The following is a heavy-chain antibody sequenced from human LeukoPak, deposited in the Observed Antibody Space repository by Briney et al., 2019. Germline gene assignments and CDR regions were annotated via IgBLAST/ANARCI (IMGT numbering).Heavy chain of an antibody. CDR2: IYPGDSDT. CDR3: ARLQFYYYYYMDV. D-gene: IGHD4-11*01. V-gene: IGHV5-51*01. J-gene: IGHJ6*03. Sequence: PGESLKISCKGSGYSFTSYWIGWVRQMPGKGLEWMGIIYPGDSDTRYSPSFQGQVTISADKSISTAYLQWSSLRASDTAMYYCARLQFYYYYYMDVWGKGTTVTVSS. CDR1: GYSFTSYW.